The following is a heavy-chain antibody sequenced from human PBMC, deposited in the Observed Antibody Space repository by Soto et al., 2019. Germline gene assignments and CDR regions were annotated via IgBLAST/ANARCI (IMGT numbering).Heavy chain of an antibody. CDR3: ARVPSYHSSGYPHFDF. CDR2: IFHTGST. D-gene: IGHD3-22*01. Sequence: SESLSLTCTVSGDSVRSGSNYWSWIRQPPGKGLHWIGYIFHTGSTNYNPSLKSRVTMSVDTSKNQFSLKLSSVTAADTAVYYCARVPSYHSSGYPHFDFWGQGALVTVSS. V-gene: IGHV4-61*01. CDR1: GDSVRSGSNY. J-gene: IGHJ4*02.